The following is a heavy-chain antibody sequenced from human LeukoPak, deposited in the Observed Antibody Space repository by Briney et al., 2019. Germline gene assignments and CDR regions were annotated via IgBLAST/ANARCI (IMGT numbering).Heavy chain of an antibody. J-gene: IGHJ4*02. CDR1: GYTFTSYG. V-gene: IGHV1-18*01. CDR2: ISAYNGNT. CDR3: ARDIPTLAYYDFWSGSFWE. D-gene: IGHD3-3*01. Sequence: GASVKVSCKASGYTFTSYGISWVRQAPGQGLEWMGWISAYNGNTNYAQKLQGRVTMTTDTSTSTAYMELRSLRSDDTAVYYCARDIPTLAYYDFWSGSFWEWGQGTLVTVCS.